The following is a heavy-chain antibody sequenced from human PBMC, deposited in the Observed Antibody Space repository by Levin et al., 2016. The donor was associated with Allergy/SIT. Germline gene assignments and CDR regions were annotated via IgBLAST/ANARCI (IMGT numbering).Heavy chain of an antibody. D-gene: IGHD2-21*01. CDR2: IEQDGSEK. J-gene: IGHJ4*02. CDR3: AMSDTGPHFDY. Sequence: GESLKISCAATGFTFSSKWMNWVRQAPEKGLEWVAKIEQDGSEKSYVDSVKGRFTISRDNAKNSVYLQMNSLRVEDTGVYYCAMSDTGPHFDYWGQGALVTVSS. V-gene: IGHV3-7*01. CDR1: GFTFSSKW.